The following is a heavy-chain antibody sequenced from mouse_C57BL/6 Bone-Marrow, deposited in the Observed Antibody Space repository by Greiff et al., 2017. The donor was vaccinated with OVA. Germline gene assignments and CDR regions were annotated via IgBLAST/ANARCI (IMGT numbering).Heavy chain of an antibody. CDR2: IWRGGST. J-gene: IGHJ1*03. D-gene: IGHD1-1*01. Sequence: VKVEESGPGLVQPSQSLSITCTVSGFSLTSYGVHWVRQSPGKGLEWLGVIWRGGSTDYNAAFMSRLSITKDNSKSQVFFKMNSLQADDTAIYYGAKEALRYYYGDFDVWGTGTTVTVSS. V-gene: IGHV2-5*01. CDR1: GFSLTSYG. CDR3: AKEALRYYYGDFDV.